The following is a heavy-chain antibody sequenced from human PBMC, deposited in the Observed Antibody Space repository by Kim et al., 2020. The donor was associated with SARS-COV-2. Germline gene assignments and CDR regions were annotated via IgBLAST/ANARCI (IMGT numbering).Heavy chain of an antibody. V-gene: IGHV3-23*01. Sequence: VKGRFTISRDNSKNTLYLQMNSLGAEDTAVYYCAKGRGYYGSGSYPSFDYWGQGTLVTVSS. J-gene: IGHJ4*02. CDR3: AKGRGYYGSGSYPSFDY. D-gene: IGHD3-10*01.